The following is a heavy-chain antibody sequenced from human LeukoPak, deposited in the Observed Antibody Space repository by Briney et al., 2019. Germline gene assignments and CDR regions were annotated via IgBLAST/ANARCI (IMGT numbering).Heavy chain of an antibody. CDR3: ARAGWGPYYYYYYYMDV. D-gene: IGHD7-27*01. J-gene: IGHJ6*03. CDR2: IYTSGST. CDR1: GGSISSYY. V-gene: IGHV4-4*07. Sequence: SETLSLTXTVSGGSISSYYWSWIRQAAGKGLEWIGRIYTSGSTNYNPSLKSRVTMSVDTSKNQFSLKLSSVTAADTAVYYCARAGWGPYYYYYYYMDVWGKGTTVTVSS.